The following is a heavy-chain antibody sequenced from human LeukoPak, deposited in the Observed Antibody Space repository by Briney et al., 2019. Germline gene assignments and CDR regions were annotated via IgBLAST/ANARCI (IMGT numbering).Heavy chain of an antibody. CDR3: ARVSIAAAGMNYYYYGMDV. CDR1: GGSISSGGYY. Sequence: SQTLSLTCTVSGGSISSGGYYWSWIRQHPGKGLEWIGYIYYSGSTYYNPSLKSRVTISVDTSKNQFSLKLSSVTAADTAVYYCARVSIAAAGMNYYYYGMDVWGQGTTVTVSS. J-gene: IGHJ6*02. CDR2: IYYSGST. D-gene: IGHD6-13*01. V-gene: IGHV4-31*03.